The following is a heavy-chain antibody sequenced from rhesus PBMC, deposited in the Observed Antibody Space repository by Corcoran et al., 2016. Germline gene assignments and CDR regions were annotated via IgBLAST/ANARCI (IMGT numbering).Heavy chain of an antibody. Sequence: EVQLLESGGGLVQPGGSLRLSCVASGFTFSDHYMDWVRQAPGKGLEWVSSISGSSSTTLYPDSVKGRFTISRDNAKNTVYLQMNSLRDEDTAVYYCARPGYSGSWIDYWGQGVLVTVSS. V-gene: IGHV3-110*01. D-gene: IGHD6-25*01. J-gene: IGHJ4*01. CDR2: ISGSSSTT. CDR3: ARPGYSGSWIDY. CDR1: GFTFSDHY.